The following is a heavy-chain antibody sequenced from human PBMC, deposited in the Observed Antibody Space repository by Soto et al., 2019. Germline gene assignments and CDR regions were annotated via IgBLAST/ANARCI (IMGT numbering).Heavy chain of an antibody. J-gene: IGHJ4*02. CDR3: ARVTSWYCYDSSGYGANDY. D-gene: IGHD3-22*01. CDR1: GYTFTSYG. V-gene: IGHV1-18*01. CDR2: ISAYNGNT. Sequence: ASVKVSCKASGYTFTSYGISWVRQAPGQGLEWMGWISAYNGNTNYAQKLQGRVTMTTDTSTSTAYMELRSLRSDDTAVYYCARVTSWYCYDSSGYGANDYWGQGTLVTVSS.